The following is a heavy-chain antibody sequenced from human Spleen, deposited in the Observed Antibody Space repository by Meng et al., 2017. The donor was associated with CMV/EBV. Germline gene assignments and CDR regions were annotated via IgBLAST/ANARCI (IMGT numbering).Heavy chain of an antibody. V-gene: IGHV1-69*05. D-gene: IGHD1-26*01. Sequence: SVKVSCKASGGTFSSYAISWVRQAPGQGLEWMGGIIPIFGTANYAQKFQGRVTITTDESTSTAYLELSSLRSEDTAVYYCAESAPGLQPSGYWGQGTLGTVSS. CDR1: GGTFSSYA. CDR2: IIPIFGTA. CDR3: AESAPGLQPSGY. J-gene: IGHJ4*02.